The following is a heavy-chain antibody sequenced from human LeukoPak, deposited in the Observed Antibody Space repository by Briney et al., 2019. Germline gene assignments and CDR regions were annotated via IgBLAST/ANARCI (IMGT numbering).Heavy chain of an antibody. Sequence: GGSLRLSCSAYGFTFSSYAMHWVRQAPGEGLEYVSAISSNGGSTYYADSVKGRFTISRDNSKNTLYLQMSRLRAEDTAVYYCVRSTVTHSFDYWGQGTLVTVSS. CDR1: GFTFSSYA. V-gene: IGHV3-64D*06. CDR3: VRSTVTHSFDY. D-gene: IGHD4-17*01. J-gene: IGHJ4*02. CDR2: ISSNGGST.